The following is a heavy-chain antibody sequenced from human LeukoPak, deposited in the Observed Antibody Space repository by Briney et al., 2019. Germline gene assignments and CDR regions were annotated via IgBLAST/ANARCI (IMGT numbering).Heavy chain of an antibody. Sequence: ASVKVSCKASGYTFTSYGISWVRQAPGQGLEWMGWISAYNGNTNYAQKLQGRVTMTTDTSTSTAYMELRSLRSDDTAVYYCARDQREDYSNYVHSFDYWGQGTLVTVSS. CDR1: GYTFTSYG. CDR3: ARDQREDYSNYVHSFDY. CDR2: ISAYNGNT. D-gene: IGHD4-11*01. J-gene: IGHJ4*02. V-gene: IGHV1-18*01.